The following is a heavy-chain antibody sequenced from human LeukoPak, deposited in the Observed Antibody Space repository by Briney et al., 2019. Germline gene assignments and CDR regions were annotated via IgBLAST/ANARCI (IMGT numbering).Heavy chain of an antibody. V-gene: IGHV4-30-4*02. J-gene: IGHJ4*02. CDR2: IHSSGNT. CDR1: GDSISSGDYY. Sequence: SETLSLTCTVSGDSISSGDYYWSWIRQPPGKGLEWIGYIHSSGNTYYNPSLKSQVSISGDTSKNQFSLKLSSVTAADTAVYYCARDLSSSWYDYWGQGTLVTVSS. D-gene: IGHD6-13*01. CDR3: ARDLSSSWYDY.